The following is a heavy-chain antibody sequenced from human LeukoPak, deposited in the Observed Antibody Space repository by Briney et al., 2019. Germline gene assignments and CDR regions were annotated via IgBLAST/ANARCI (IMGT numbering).Heavy chain of an antibody. Sequence: GASVKVSCKASGYTFTSYGISWVRQAPGQGLEWMGWISAYNGNTNYAQNFQGRVTMTRDTSMTTAYMELSSLRSDDTAMYYCVRRLDTIEFDPWGQGTLVTVSS. CDR1: GYTFTSYG. V-gene: IGHV1-18*01. CDR2: ISAYNGNT. D-gene: IGHD5-12*01. J-gene: IGHJ5*02. CDR3: VRRLDTIEFDP.